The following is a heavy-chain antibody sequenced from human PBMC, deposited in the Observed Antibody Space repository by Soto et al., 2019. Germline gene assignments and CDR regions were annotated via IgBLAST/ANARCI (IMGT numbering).Heavy chain of an antibody. CDR1: GGSISSGGYY. CDR2: IYYSGST. CDR3: ATGRTYNPP. V-gene: IGHV4-31*11. J-gene: IGHJ5*02. D-gene: IGHD1-1*01. Sequence: PSETLALTCGASGGSISSGGYYWSWIRQHPGKGLEWIGYIYYSGSTYYNPSLKSRVTISVKTSKNQFSLKLSSVTAADTAVYYCATGRTYNPPWGQAPLITV.